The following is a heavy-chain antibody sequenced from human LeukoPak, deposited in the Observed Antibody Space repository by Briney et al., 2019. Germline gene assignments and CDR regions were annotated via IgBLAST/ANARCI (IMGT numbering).Heavy chain of an antibody. CDR2: ISSSGSTI. V-gene: IGHV3-11*01. D-gene: IGHD3-22*01. J-gene: IGHJ4*02. Sequence: AGGSLRLSCAASGFTFSDYYMSWIRQAPGKGLEWVSYISSSGSTIYYADSVKGRFTISRDNAKNSLYLQMNSLRAEDTAVYYCARVRRVYDSSGYYFDYWGQGTLVTVSS. CDR1: GFTFSDYY. CDR3: ARVRRVYDSSGYYFDY.